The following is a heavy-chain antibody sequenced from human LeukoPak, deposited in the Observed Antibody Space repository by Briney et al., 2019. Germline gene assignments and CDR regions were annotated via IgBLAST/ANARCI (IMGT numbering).Heavy chain of an antibody. V-gene: IGHV3-20*04. CDR3: ARDWRSGYSIDN. J-gene: IGHJ4*02. Sequence: RPGGSLRLSCAASGFRFDDYGMSWVRLAPGRGPEWISGITWNSEKTAYAEAVKGRFTISRDNAKNSLYLQMNSLSAEDTALYYCARDWRSGYSIDNWGQGTLVTVSS. D-gene: IGHD6-19*01. CDR2: ITWNSEKT. CDR1: GFRFDDYG.